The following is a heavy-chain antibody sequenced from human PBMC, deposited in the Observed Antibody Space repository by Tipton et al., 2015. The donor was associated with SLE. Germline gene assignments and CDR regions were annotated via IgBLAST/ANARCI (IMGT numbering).Heavy chain of an antibody. CDR3: ARQSTTYDFWSGYQKYNFYGMDV. CDR1: GGSFSGYY. CDR2: INHSGST. Sequence: TLSLTCAVYGGSFSGYYWSWIRQPPGKRLEWIGEINHSGSTNYNPSLKSRVTISVDTSKNQFSLKLSSVTAADTAVYYCARQSTTYDFWSGYQKYNFYGMDVWGQGTTVTVSS. V-gene: IGHV4-34*01. D-gene: IGHD3-3*01. J-gene: IGHJ6*02.